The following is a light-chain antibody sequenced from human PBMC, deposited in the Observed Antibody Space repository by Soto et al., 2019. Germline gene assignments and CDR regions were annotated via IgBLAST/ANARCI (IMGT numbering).Light chain of an antibody. V-gene: IGKV1-39*01. Sequence: DIQMTQSPSSLSASVGDRVTITSRASQSISSYLNWYQQKPGKAPELLIYAASSLQSGVPSRFSGSGSGTDLTLTISSLQPEDFATYSCQQSYSTPVTFGHGTKLEIK. CDR2: AAS. CDR1: QSISSY. J-gene: IGKJ2*01. CDR3: QQSYSTPVT.